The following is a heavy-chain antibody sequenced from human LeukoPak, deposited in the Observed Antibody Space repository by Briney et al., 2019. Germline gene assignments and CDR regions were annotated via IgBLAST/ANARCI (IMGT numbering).Heavy chain of an antibody. CDR2: INQDGSVK. D-gene: IGHD3-22*01. CDR3: ASLYDSTAYPRGPDY. Sequence: GGSLRLSCAVSGFTFRSYWMSWFRQAPGKGLEWVANINQDGSVKYYVDSVKGRFTISGDNAQNSLYVQMNSLRAEDTAVYYCASLYDSTAYPRGPDYWGQGTLVTVSS. CDR1: GFTFRSYW. V-gene: IGHV3-7*01. J-gene: IGHJ4*02.